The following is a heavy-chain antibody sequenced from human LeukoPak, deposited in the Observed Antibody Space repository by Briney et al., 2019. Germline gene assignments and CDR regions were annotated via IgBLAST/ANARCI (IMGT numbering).Heavy chain of an antibody. CDR1: GYTFTGYY. D-gene: IGHD4-23*01. V-gene: IGHV1-2*02. J-gene: IGHJ3*02. Sequence: ASVKVSCKASGYTFTGYYMHWVRQAPGQGLEWMGWINPNSGGTNYAQKFQGRVTMTRDTSISTAYMELSRLRSDDTAVYYCASPHGGNSRIVRDAFDIWGQGTMVTVSS. CDR3: ASPHGGNSRIVRDAFDI. CDR2: INPNSGGT.